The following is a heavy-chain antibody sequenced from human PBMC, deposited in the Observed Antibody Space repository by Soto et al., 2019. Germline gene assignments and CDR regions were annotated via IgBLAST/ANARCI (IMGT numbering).Heavy chain of an antibody. Sequence: QVQLVESGGGLVKPGGSLRLSCAASGFTFSDYYMTWIRQAPGKGLEWVSYISTSSGHTNYADSVKGRITISRDNAKNSLYLQMNSLRAEDTAVYYCARQLDYGDSPLDYWGQGTLVTVSS. J-gene: IGHJ4*02. CDR1: GFTFSDYY. V-gene: IGHV3-11*05. CDR3: ARQLDYGDSPLDY. CDR2: ISTSSGHT. D-gene: IGHD4-17*01.